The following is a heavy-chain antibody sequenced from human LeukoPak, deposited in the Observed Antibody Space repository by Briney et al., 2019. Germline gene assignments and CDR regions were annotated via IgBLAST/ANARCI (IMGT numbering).Heavy chain of an antibody. Sequence: ASVKVSCKVSGYTLTELSMHWVRQAPGKGLEWMGGFDPEDGETIYAQKFQGRVTMTEDTSTDTAYMELSSLRSEDTAVYYCARGQKGRRYYGSGSYGLDPWGQGTLVTVSS. CDR3: ARGQKGRRYYGSGSYGLDP. V-gene: IGHV1-24*01. J-gene: IGHJ5*02. CDR1: GYTLTELS. CDR2: FDPEDGET. D-gene: IGHD3-10*01.